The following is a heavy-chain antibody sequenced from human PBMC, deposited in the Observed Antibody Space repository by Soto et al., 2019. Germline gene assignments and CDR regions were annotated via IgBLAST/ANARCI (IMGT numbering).Heavy chain of an antibody. D-gene: IGHD3-3*01. V-gene: IGHV3-23*01. CDR3: AKDENYDFWSGYRPSDY. J-gene: IGHJ4*02. CDR2: ISGSGGST. Sequence: EVQLLESGGGLVQPGGSLRLSCAASGFTFSSYAMSWVRQAPGKGLEWVSAISGSGGSTYYADSVKGRFTISRDNSKNTLYLQMNRLRAEDTVVYYCAKDENYDFWSGYRPSDYWGQGTLVTVSS. CDR1: GFTFSSYA.